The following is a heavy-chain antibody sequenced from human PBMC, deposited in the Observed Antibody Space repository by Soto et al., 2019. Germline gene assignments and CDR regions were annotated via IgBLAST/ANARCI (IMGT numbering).Heavy chain of an antibody. J-gene: IGHJ6*02. D-gene: IGHD2-8*01. V-gene: IGHV1-18*01. CDR1: GYTFSRYG. CDR2: ISGYNGDT. CDR3: AKNGQPPYYYYGMDV. Sequence: QGQLVQSGPEAKKPGASVKVSCKASGYTFSRYGISWVRQAPGQGLEWMGWISGYNGDTKYAQKVQGRVTMTIDTSTYTAYMELRSLTSDDTAIYYCAKNGQPPYYYYGMDVWGQGTTVTAS.